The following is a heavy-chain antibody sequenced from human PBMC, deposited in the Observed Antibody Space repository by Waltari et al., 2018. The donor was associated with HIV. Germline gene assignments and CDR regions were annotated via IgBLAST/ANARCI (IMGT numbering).Heavy chain of an antibody. Sequence: EVQLVESGGGLAQPGESLTLKCAISGFTLSNFWMTWVRQAPGKGPDGVANMNQDVHTTEYVASVKGRFTISRDNAKKSLYLHMNSLRIEDTGTYFCAREGSGSFWNYWGQGTRVTVS. D-gene: IGHD1-26*01. CDR3: AREGSGSFWNY. CDR2: MNQDVHTT. V-gene: IGHV3-7*01. CDR1: GFTLSNFW. J-gene: IGHJ4*02.